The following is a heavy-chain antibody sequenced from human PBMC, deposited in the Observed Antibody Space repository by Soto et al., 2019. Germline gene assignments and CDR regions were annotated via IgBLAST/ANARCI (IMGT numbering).Heavy chain of an antibody. J-gene: IGHJ5*02. V-gene: IGHV3-7*01. Sequence: EVQLVESGGGLVQPGGSLRLSCAASGFTFSSYWMSWVRQAPGKGLEWVANIKQDGSEKYYVDSVKGRFTISRDNANNSLYLQMNSLRAEDTAVYYCASPGVYGSDGFDPWGQGTLVTVSS. CDR3: ASPGVYGSDGFDP. CDR2: IKQDGSEK. D-gene: IGHD3-10*01. CDR1: GFTFSSYW.